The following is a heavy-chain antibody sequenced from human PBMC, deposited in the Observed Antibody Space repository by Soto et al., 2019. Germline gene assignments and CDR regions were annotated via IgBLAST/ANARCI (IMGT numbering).Heavy chain of an antibody. CDR1: GFTFGTTD. J-gene: IGHJ5*02. Sequence: QLLQSGGGLVQPGGSLTLSCAASGFTFGTTDMSWVRQAPGEGLEWVSTIDGSGGITYYADSVKGRFTISRANSRNTVYLQMNSLRGDDTALYYCVKNSGWFNTWGQGDLVTVSS. V-gene: IGHV3-23*01. CDR3: VKNSGWFNT. D-gene: IGHD3-10*01. CDR2: IDGSGGIT.